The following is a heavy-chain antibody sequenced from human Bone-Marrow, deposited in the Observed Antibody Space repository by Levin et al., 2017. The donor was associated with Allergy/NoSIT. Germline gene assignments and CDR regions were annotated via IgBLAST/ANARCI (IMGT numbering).Heavy chain of an antibody. CDR1: GYSFIDYF. V-gene: IGHV1-2*02. CDR2: LNPYTAGT. D-gene: IGHD1-14*01. J-gene: IGHJ5*01. CDR3: ARPRSAATGTKFVF. Sequence: ASVKVSCKTSGYSFIDYFIHWVRHVPGQGLEWVGWLNPYTAGTNYPQKFQGRVTMTSDTSTSTAYLELITLTSDDTAIDYCARPRSAATGTKFVFWGQGTLITVSS.